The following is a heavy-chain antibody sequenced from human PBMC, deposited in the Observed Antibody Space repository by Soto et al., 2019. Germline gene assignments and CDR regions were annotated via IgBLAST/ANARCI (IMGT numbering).Heavy chain of an antibody. CDR1: GYIFNNFG. Sequence: QVQLVQTGAEVPKPGASVTVSCKTSGYIFNNFGITWVRQAPGRGLAWLGWIYSEAGTINIPQKFRGRVTMTTDTSTITAFMELRSLTFHDSAVYFCARDFDFDIDYWGQGTLVTVS. CDR2: IYSEAGTI. D-gene: IGHD3-9*01. J-gene: IGHJ4*02. V-gene: IGHV1-18*01. CDR3: ARDFDFDIDY.